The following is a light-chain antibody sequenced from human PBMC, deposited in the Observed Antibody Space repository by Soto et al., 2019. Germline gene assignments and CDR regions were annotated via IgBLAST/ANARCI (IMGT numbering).Light chain of an antibody. CDR3: SSYTSSSTLVV. Sequence: QSVLTQPASVSGSPGQSITISCTGTSSDVGGYNYVSWYQQHPGKAPKLMIYDVSNRPSGVSNRFPGSKSGNTASLTISGLQAEDEADYYCSSYTSSSTLVVLGGGTKLTVL. J-gene: IGLJ2*01. CDR2: DVS. V-gene: IGLV2-14*01. CDR1: SSDVGGYNY.